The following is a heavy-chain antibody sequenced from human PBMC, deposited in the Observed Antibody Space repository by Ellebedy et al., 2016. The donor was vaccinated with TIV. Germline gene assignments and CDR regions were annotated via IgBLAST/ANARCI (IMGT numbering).Heavy chain of an antibody. CDR3: ASRSRSGLVAVGNDYYAMDV. Sequence: ASVKVSXXASGYTFTTFYMHWVRQAPGQGLEWMGIINPTGGRTTYAQKFQGRVTMTRDTSTSTVYMELSSLRSEDTAVYYCASRSRSGLVAVGNDYYAMDVWGQGTTVTVSS. CDR1: GYTFTTFY. V-gene: IGHV1-46*01. CDR2: INPTGGRT. D-gene: IGHD6-13*01. J-gene: IGHJ6*02.